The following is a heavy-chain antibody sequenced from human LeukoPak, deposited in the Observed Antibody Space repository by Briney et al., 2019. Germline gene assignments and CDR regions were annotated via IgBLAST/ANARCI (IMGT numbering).Heavy chain of an antibody. CDR1: GGSINNGGYC. D-gene: IGHD1-14*01. Sequence: SQTLSLTCTVSGGSINNGGYCWSWIRQHPGKGLEWIGYIYYSGSSYYNPSLRSRVTISVDTSKNHFSLKLSSVTAADTAVYYCARASITYYYYYYMGVWGKGTTVTVSS. CDR3: ARASITYYYYYYMGV. V-gene: IGHV4-31*03. CDR2: IYYSGSS. J-gene: IGHJ6*03.